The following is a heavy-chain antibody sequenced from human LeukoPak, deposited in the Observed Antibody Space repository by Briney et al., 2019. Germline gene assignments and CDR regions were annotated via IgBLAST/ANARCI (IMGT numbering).Heavy chain of an antibody. D-gene: IGHD3-22*01. V-gene: IGHV4-59*01. CDR3: ARGYFDAIGYSNPFDW. CDR1: GASISSSY. J-gene: IGHJ4*02. Sequence: PSETLSLTCTVSGASISSSYWSWIRQSPGKGLEWIGYVHYTGGTNYNPSLKSRATLSVDTSKNQFSLKLSPMPAADTAMYYCARGYFDAIGYSNPFDWWGQGALVTVSS. CDR2: VHYTGGT.